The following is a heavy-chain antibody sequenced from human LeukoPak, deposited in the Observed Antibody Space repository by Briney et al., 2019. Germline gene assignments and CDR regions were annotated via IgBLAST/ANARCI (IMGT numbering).Heavy chain of an antibody. J-gene: IGHJ4*02. CDR2: INHSGST. D-gene: IGHD6-19*01. CDR1: GGSFSGYY. V-gene: IGHV4-34*01. Sequence: SETLSLTCAVYGGSFSGYYWSWTRQPPGKGLEWIGEINHSGSTNYNPSLKSRVTISVDTSKNQFSLKLSSVTAADTAVYYCARHWAYSSGWYLDYWGQGTLVTVSS. CDR3: ARHWAYSSGWYLDY.